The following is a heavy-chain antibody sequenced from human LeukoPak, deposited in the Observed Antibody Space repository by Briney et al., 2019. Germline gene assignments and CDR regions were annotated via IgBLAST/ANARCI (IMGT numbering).Heavy chain of an antibody. CDR2: ITSSGSTI. CDR3: ARANFDSRAYTYYFDC. V-gene: IGHV3-48*03. Sequence: GGSLRLSCAASGFTFSTYEMNWVRQAPGKGLEWVSYITSSGSTIYYADSVKGRFTISRDNAKNSLYLQMNSLRAEDTAIYYCARANFDSRAYTYYFDCWGQGTLVTASS. J-gene: IGHJ4*02. D-gene: IGHD3-22*01. CDR1: GFTFSTYE.